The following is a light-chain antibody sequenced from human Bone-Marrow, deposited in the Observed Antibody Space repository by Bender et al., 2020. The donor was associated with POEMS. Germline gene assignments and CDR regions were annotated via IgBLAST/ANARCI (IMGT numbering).Light chain of an antibody. V-gene: IGLV2-23*03. CDR2: EGS. CDR3: CSYGGSSIFF. Sequence: QSALTQPASVSGSPGQSISISCTGTSSNIGSYNLVSWYQQLPGKAPKLMIFEGSKRPSGVSNRFSGSKSGNTASLTISGLQAEDEAVYYCCSYGGSSIFFFGGGTKLTVL. J-gene: IGLJ2*01. CDR1: SSNIGSYNL.